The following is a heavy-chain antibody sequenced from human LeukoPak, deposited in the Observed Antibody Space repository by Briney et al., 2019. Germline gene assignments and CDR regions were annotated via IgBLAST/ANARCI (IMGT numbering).Heavy chain of an antibody. V-gene: IGHV3-48*04. Sequence: PGGSLRLSCAASGFTFSSFTINWVRQAPGKGLEWISYITSSSVTIYYADSVKGRFTISRDNAKNSVSLQMSSLTAEDTAVYYCARGHPNFYDSTGLHDAFDIWGQGTMVTVSS. D-gene: IGHD3-22*01. CDR2: ITSSSVTI. CDR1: GFTFSSFT. CDR3: ARGHPNFYDSTGLHDAFDI. J-gene: IGHJ3*02.